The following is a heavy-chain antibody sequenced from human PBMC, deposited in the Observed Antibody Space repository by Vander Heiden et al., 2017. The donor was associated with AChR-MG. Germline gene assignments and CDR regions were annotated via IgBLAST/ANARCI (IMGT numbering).Heavy chain of an antibody. CDR2: FTSGGAI. CDR3: ATGSDYYYFDY. Sequence: EVQLLDSGGDVVQPGGSLRLSCVASGFPLSNHARSWVRQGPGKGLAWVSVFTSGGAIDYADSVKGRFTTSRDNSKNTLYLQMNSLSVEDTAVYYCATGSDYYYFDYWGQGTLVTVSS. CDR1: GFPLSNHA. V-gene: IGHV3-23*01. J-gene: IGHJ4*02. D-gene: IGHD3-10*01.